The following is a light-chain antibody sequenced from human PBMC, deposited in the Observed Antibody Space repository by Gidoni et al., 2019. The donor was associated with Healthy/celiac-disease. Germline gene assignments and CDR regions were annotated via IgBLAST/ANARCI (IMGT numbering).Light chain of an antibody. J-gene: IGLJ1*01. CDR2: EVS. CDR1: SSDVGGYNY. V-gene: IGLV2-14*01. Sequence: QSALTQPASVSGSPGQSITISCTGTSSDVGGYNYVSWYQQQPGKAPKLMIYEVSNRPSGVSNRFSGSTSGNTASLTISGLQAEDEADYYCSSYTSSSTPVFGTGTKVTVL. CDR3: SSYTSSSTPV.